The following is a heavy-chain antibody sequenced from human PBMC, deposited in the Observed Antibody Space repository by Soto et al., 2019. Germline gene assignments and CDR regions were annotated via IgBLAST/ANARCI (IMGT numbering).Heavy chain of an antibody. CDR1: GFTFSSYS. V-gene: IGHV3-21*01. D-gene: IGHD3-3*01. Sequence: EVQLVESGGGLVKPGGSLRLSCAASGFTFSSYSMNWVRQAPGKGLEWVSSISSSSSYIYYADSVKGRFTISRDNAKNSLYLQMNSLRAEDTAVYYCARDRITIFGVNYYYYGMDVWGQGTTVTVSS. CDR3: ARDRITIFGVNYYYYGMDV. CDR2: ISSSSSYI. J-gene: IGHJ6*02.